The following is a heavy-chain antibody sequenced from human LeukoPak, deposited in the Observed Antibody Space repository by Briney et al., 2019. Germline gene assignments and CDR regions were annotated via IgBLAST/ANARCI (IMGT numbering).Heavy chain of an antibody. CDR2: IRYDGSNK. D-gene: IGHD6-13*01. CDR1: GFTFSSYG. V-gene: IGHV3-30*02. CDR3: ARHSIAAAGVDY. Sequence: PGGSLRLSCAASGFTFSSYGMHWVRQAPGKGLEWVAFIRYDGSNKYYADSVKGRFTISRDNSKNTLYLQMNSLRAEDTAVYYCARHSIAAAGVDYWGQGTLVTVSS. J-gene: IGHJ4*02.